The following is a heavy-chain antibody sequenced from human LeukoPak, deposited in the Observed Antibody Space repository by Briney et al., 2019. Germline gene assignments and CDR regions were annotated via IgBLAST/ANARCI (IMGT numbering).Heavy chain of an antibody. V-gene: IGHV1-8*02. D-gene: IGHD5-12*01. CDR2: MNPNSGNT. CDR1: GYTFTGYY. CDR3: ARAGYSGYGH. Sequence: ASVKVSCKASGYTFTGYYMHWVRQATGQGLEWMGWMNPNSGNTGYAQKFQGRVTMTRNTSISTAYMELSSLRSEDTAVYYCARAGYSGYGHWGQGTLVTVSS. J-gene: IGHJ4*02.